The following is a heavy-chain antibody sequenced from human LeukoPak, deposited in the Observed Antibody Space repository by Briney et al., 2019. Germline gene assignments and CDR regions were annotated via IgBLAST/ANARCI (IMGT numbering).Heavy chain of an antibody. Sequence: GGSLRLSCAASRLTFTTYWMSWVRQAPGKGLEWVANMKPDGSEIFYVDSVKGRFTISRDNAMNTLYLQMNSLRAEDSALYYCTRDMQGSRLYLGGFQNDWGQGTLVTVSS. CDR2: MKPDGSEI. CDR3: TRDMQGSRLYLGGFQND. V-gene: IGHV3-7*01. D-gene: IGHD3-9*01. J-gene: IGHJ4*02. CDR1: RLTFTTYW.